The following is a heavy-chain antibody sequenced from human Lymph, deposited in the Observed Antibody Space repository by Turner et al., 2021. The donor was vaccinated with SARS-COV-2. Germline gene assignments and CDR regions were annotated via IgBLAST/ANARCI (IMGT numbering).Heavy chain of an antibody. D-gene: IGHD2-15*01. CDR1: GGTFSSSA. Sequence: LQLLQSGAEVRKPGSSVKVPCKASGGTFSSSAISWVRQAPGQGLEWMGGIIPIFGTANYAQRFQGRVTITADESTGTAYMELRSLRSEDTAVYYCARGADYCSGGSCYRKGFDYWGQGTPVTVSS. J-gene: IGHJ4*02. CDR3: ARGADYCSGGSCYRKGFDY. CDR2: IIPIFGTA. V-gene: IGHV1-69*01.